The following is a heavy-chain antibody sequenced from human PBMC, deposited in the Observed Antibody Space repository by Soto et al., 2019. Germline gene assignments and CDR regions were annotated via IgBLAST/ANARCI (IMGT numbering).Heavy chain of an antibody. CDR2: IYYTGST. CDR1: GSSISPFY. J-gene: IGHJ6*01. D-gene: IGHD1-1*01. CDR3: ARGRDDNYYGMDV. Sequence: SETLSLTCTVSGSSISPFYWSWIRQPPGRGLEWIGYIYYTGSTKYNPSLKSRVTLSLGTSRNQLSLKLSSVTAADTAVYYCARGRDDNYYGMDVWSQGTTVTVSS. V-gene: IGHV4-59*01.